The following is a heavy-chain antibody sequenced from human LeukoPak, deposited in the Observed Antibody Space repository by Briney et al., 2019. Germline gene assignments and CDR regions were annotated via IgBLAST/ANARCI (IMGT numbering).Heavy chain of an antibody. CDR3: AKDRVFRDNGWVFDF. V-gene: IGHV3-23*01. Sequence: AWGSLRVSCAAPGFTFSYYDMRRGRQAPGKGLEWVSTISGSGGSTYYADSVKGRFSVSRANSKSTLYLQMNSLRAEDTAVYYCAKDRVFRDNGWVFDFWGLGTLVTVSS. CDR2: ISGSGGST. CDR1: GFTFSYYD. J-gene: IGHJ4*02. D-gene: IGHD6-19*01.